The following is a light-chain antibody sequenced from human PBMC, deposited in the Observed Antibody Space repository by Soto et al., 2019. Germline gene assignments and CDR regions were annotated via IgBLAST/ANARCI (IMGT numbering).Light chain of an antibody. Sequence: QSALTQPASVSGSPGQSITISCTGTSSDVGAYNSVSWYQQHPGKAPKLMIYEVSNRPSGVSNRFPGSKSGNTASLTISGLQAEDEADYYCSSYTSSSTLVVFGGGTKLTVL. CDR3: SSYTSSSTLVV. J-gene: IGLJ2*01. CDR1: SSDVGAYNS. V-gene: IGLV2-14*01. CDR2: EVS.